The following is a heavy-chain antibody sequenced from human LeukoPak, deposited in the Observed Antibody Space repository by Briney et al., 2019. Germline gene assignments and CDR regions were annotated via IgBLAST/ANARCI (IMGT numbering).Heavy chain of an antibody. D-gene: IGHD3-16*02. V-gene: IGHV3-23*01. CDR3: ARAPYVWGSYRSSSSYFDY. CDR2: ITNSGDST. Sequence: PGGSLRLSCAASGFTFSSSAMSWVRQAPGKGLEWVSTITNSGDSTYYADSVKGRFTISRDNSKNSLYLQMNSLRAEDTALYYCARAPYVWGSYRSSSSYFDYWGQGTLVTVSS. CDR1: GFTFSSSA. J-gene: IGHJ4*02.